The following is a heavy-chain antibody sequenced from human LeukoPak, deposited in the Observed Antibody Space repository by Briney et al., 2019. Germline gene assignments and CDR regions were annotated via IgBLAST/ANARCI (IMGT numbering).Heavy chain of an antibody. CDR3: AKRGEITSLDYYYMGV. CDR2: ITWDGGNT. V-gene: IGHV3-43D*03. D-gene: IGHD2-2*01. CDR1: GFSFDDYA. Sequence: GGSLRLSCAASGFSFDDYAMHWVRQAPGKGLEWVSLITWDGGNTYYADSVKGRFTISRDNAKNTLYLQMNSLRAGDTAVYYCAKRGEITSLDYYYMGVWGKGTTVTMSS. J-gene: IGHJ6*03.